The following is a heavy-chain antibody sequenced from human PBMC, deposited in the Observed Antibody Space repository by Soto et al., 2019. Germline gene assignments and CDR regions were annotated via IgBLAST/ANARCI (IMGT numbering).Heavy chain of an antibody. D-gene: IGHD6-19*01. V-gene: IGHV3-23*01. CDR3: AKSLGLWKQWLVGAFDI. Sequence: EVQLLESGGGLVQPGGSLRLSCAASGFTFSSYAMSWVRQAPGKGLEWVSAISGSGGSTYYADSVKGRFTISRDNSKNTLYLQMNSLRAEDTAVYYCAKSLGLWKQWLVGAFDIWGQGTMVTVSS. J-gene: IGHJ3*02. CDR2: ISGSGGST. CDR1: GFTFSSYA.